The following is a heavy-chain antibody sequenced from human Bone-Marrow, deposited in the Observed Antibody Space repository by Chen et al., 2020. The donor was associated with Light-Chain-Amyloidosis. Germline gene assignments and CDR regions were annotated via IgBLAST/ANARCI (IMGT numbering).Heavy chain of an antibody. J-gene: IGHJ4*02. CDR1: GASVSSDYHY. V-gene: IGHV4-61*01. CDR3: VRRDVRWHIDF. Sequence: QVQLQESGPGLVKPSGTLSLTCTVAGASVSSDYHYWTWIRQPPGDRLEWIGYIYYTGSTKYNPSLESRIAISIDPSKNQFSLKVNSVTAADTAVYYCVRRDVRWHIDFWGQGALVTVSS. CDR2: IYYTGST. D-gene: IGHD6-13*01.